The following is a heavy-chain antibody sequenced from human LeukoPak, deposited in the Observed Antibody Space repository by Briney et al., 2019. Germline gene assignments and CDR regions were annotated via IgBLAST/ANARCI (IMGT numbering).Heavy chain of an antibody. V-gene: IGHV1-2*02. CDR2: INPNSGGA. D-gene: IGHD3-22*01. CDR3: AREPNDYYDSSGYYY. Sequence: GASVKVSCKACGYTFTDYYMHWVRQAPGQGLEWMGWINPNSGGANYAQKFQGRVTMTRDTSISTAYMELSRLRSDDTAVYYCAREPNDYYDSSGYYYWGQGTLVTVSS. J-gene: IGHJ4*02. CDR1: GYTFTDYY.